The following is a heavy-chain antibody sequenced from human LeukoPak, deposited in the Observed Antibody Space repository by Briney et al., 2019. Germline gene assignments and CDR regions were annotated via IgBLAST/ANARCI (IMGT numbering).Heavy chain of an antibody. J-gene: IGHJ5*02. CDR1: GDSISSRSSY. V-gene: IGHV4-61*05. D-gene: IGHD2-15*01. CDR2: IYSSGTT. Sequence: PSETLSLTCIVSGDSISSRSSYWGWIRQPPGKGLEWIGRIYSSGTTNYNPSLKSRVTMSVDTSKNQFSLNLSSVTAADTAVYYCARAGYCSGGNCYSYWFDPWGQGTLVTVSS. CDR3: ARAGYCSGGNCYSYWFDP.